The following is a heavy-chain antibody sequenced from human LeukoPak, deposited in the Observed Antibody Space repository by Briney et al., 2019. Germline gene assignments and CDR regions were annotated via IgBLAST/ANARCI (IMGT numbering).Heavy chain of an antibody. Sequence: GSLRLSCAASGFTFSSYAMHWVRPAPVKGLEWVAVISYDGSNKYYADSVKGRFTISRDNSKNTLYLQMNSLRAEDTAVYYCARGGTAFYYFDYWGQGTLVTVSS. V-gene: IGHV3-30-3*01. D-gene: IGHD2-21*02. CDR3: ARGGTAFYYFDY. CDR2: ISYDGSNK. J-gene: IGHJ4*02. CDR1: GFTFSSYA.